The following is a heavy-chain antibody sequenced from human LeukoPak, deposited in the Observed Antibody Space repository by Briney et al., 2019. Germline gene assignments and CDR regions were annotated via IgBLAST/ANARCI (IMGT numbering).Heavy chain of an antibody. V-gene: IGHV3-30*18. CDR1: GFTFNNYC. J-gene: IGHJ4*02. D-gene: IGHD6-13*01. CDR3: AKDRETTASGTFDF. Sequence: GGSLRLSCAASGFTFNNYCMHYVRQAPGKGLEWVAVISDDGRNKNYADSVKGRFTISRDSSNNTLYLQMNSLRAEDTGVYFCAKDRETTASGTFDFRGQGTLVTVSS. CDR2: ISDDGRNK.